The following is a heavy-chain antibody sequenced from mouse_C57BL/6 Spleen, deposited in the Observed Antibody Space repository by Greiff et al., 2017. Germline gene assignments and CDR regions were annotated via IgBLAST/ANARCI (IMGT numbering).Heavy chain of an antibody. D-gene: IGHD2-5*01. J-gene: IGHJ4*01. V-gene: IGHV1-64*01. CDR1: GYTFTSYW. Sequence: VQLQQPGAELVKPGASVKLSCKASGYTFTSYWMHWVKQRPGQGLEWIGMIHPNSGSTNYNEKFKSKATLTVDKSSSTAYMQLSSLTSEDSAVXYCLYSNLYAMDDWGQGTSVTVSS. CDR2: IHPNSGST. CDR3: LYSNLYAMDD.